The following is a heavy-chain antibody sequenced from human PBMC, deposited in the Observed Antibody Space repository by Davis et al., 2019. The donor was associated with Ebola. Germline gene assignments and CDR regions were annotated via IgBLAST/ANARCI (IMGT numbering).Heavy chain of an antibody. J-gene: IGHJ6*04. D-gene: IGHD1-26*01. CDR1: GFSFSTYD. CDR2: IGKAGDT. Sequence: PGGSLSLSCAASGFSFSTYDMHWVRQVTGQGLECVSHIGKAGDTYYADSVKGRFTISRENAKNSLYLQMNSLGAGDTAVYYCVRDPSGRGMDVWGKGTTVTVSS. V-gene: IGHV3-13*01. CDR3: VRDPSGRGMDV.